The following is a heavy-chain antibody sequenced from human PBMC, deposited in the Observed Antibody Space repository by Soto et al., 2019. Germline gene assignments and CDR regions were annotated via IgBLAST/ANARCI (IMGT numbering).Heavy chain of an antibody. D-gene: IGHD3-3*01. CDR3: AHRVLRTVFGLVTTTAIYFDF. Sequence: QITLNESGPTVVRPTETLTLTCRFSGFSLTTSGVGVGWIRQSPGKAPEWLALIYCDDDKSYSASLKSRHTITKYTSKNQVVLTVSDLDPTDTATYYCAHRVLRTVFGLVTTTAIYFDFWGQGTPVAVSS. CDR2: IYCDDDK. CDR1: GFSLTTSGVG. V-gene: IGHV2-5*02. J-gene: IGHJ4*02.